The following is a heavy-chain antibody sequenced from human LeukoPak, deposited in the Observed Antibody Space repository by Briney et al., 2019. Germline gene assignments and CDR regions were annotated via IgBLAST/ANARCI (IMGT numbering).Heavy chain of an antibody. Sequence: LGASVKVSCKASGYTFTGYYMHWVRQAPGQGLEWMGWINPNSGGTNYAQKFQGRVTMTRDTSISTAYMELSRLRSDDTAVYYCARDLRVGPTVFDYWGQGTLVTVSS. CDR2: INPNSGGT. J-gene: IGHJ4*02. D-gene: IGHD1-26*01. CDR3: ARDLRVGPTVFDY. V-gene: IGHV1-2*02. CDR1: GYTFTGYY.